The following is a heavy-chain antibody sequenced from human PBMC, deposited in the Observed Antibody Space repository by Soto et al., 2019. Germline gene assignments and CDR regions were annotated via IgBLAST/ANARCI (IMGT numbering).Heavy chain of an antibody. CDR2: ISAYNGNT. J-gene: IGHJ6*02. CDR3: ARDYPGFPPPTELRYYGMDV. D-gene: IGHD3-10*01. Sequence: QVQLVQSGAEVKKPGASVKVSCKASGYTFTSYGISWVRQAPGQGLEWMGWISAYNGNTNYAQKLQGRVTMTTDTSTRTAYMELRSLRSDDTAVYYCARDYPGFPPPTELRYYGMDVWGQGTTVTVSS. CDR1: GYTFTSYG. V-gene: IGHV1-18*04.